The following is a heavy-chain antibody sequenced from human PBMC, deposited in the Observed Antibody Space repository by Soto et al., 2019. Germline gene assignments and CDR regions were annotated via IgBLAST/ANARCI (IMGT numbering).Heavy chain of an antibody. J-gene: IGHJ1*01. Sequence: SRPLSLTCAACGSSISSSSSYWGWIRQAPGKGLECIGSIYYSWSSYYNPSRKVRVTISVDTSKNQFSLKLSSVTAADTAVYYCAYSVGEHWGQGTLVTVSS. CDR3: AYSVGEH. D-gene: IGHD3-10*01. CDR2: IYYSWSS. CDR1: GSSISSSSSY. V-gene: IGHV4-39*01.